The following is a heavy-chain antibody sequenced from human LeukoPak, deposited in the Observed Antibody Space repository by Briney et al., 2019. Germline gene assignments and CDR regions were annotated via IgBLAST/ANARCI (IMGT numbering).Heavy chain of an antibody. D-gene: IGHD3-9*01. CDR1: GGTFSSYA. J-gene: IGHJ4*02. Sequence: ASVKVSCKASGGTFSSYAISWVRQAPGQGLEWKGGIIPIFGTANYAQKFQGRVTITADESTSTAYMELSSLRSEDTAVYYCARGELRYFDWPSDYFDYWGQGTLVTVSS. V-gene: IGHV1-69*13. CDR3: ARGELRYFDWPSDYFDY. CDR2: IIPIFGTA.